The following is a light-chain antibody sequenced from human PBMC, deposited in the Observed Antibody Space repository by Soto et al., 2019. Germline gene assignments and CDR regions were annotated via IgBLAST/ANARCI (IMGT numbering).Light chain of an antibody. V-gene: IGLV1-40*01. CDR3: QSYASSLRGWV. J-gene: IGLJ3*02. Sequence: QSVLTHPPSVSGAPGQRVTISCTESISNIGAGYDVHWYQQLPGTAPKLLIYGNSNRPSGVPDRFSGSKSGTSASLAITGLQAEDEADYYCQSYASSLRGWVFGGGTKLTVL. CDR1: ISNIGAGYD. CDR2: GNS.